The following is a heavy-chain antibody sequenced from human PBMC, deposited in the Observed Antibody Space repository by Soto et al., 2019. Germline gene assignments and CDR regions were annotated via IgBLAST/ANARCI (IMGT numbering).Heavy chain of an antibody. CDR2: MNPNSGNT. CDR3: ASLIGYSSGWQAFDI. Sequence: ASVKVSCKASGYTFTSYDINWVRQATGQGLEWMGWMNPNSGNTGYAQKFQGRVTMTRNTSISTAYMELGSLRSEDTAVYYCASLIGYSSGWQAFDIWGQGTMVTVSS. D-gene: IGHD6-19*01. J-gene: IGHJ3*02. V-gene: IGHV1-8*01. CDR1: GYTFTSYD.